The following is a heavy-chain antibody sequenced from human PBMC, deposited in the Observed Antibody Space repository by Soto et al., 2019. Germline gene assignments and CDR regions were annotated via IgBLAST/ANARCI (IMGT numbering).Heavy chain of an antibody. CDR2: INAGNGNT. D-gene: IGHD3-3*01. Sequence: ASVKVSCKASGYTFTSYAMHWVRQAPGQRLEWMGWINAGNGNTGYAQKFQGRVTMTRNTSISTAYMELSSLRSEDTAVYYCARGRRRYYDFWSGYYTTYRDYYYGMDVWGQGTTVTVSS. CDR3: ARGRRRYYDFWSGYYTTYRDYYYGMDV. J-gene: IGHJ6*02. CDR1: GYTFTSYA. V-gene: IGHV1-3*01.